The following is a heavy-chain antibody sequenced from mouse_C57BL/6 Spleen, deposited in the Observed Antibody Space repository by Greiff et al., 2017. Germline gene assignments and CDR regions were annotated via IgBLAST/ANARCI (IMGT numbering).Heavy chain of an antibody. V-gene: IGHV1-82*01. CDR2: IYPGDGDT. CDR3: ARNGSIFAY. CDR1: GYAFSSSW. J-gene: IGHJ3*01. Sequence: QVQLKESGPELVKPGASVKISCKASGYAFSSSWMNWVKQRPGKGLEWIGRIYPGDGDTNYNGKFKGKATLTADKSSSTAYMQLSSLTSEDSAVYFCARNGSIFAYWGQGTLVTVSA. D-gene: IGHD1-1*01.